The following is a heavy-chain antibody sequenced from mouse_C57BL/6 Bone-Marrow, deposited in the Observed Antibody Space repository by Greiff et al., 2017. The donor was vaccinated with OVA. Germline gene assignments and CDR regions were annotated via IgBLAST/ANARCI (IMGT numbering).Heavy chain of an antibody. CDR1: GFSFNTYA. Sequence: EADGGLVQPKGSLKLSCAASGFSFNTYAMNWVRQAPGKGLEWVARLRSKSNNYATYYADSVKDRFTISRDDSESMLYLQMNNLKTEDTAMYYCVRHWYYGSSPWFAYWGQGTLVTVSA. V-gene: IGHV10-1*01. CDR2: LRSKSNNYAT. J-gene: IGHJ3*01. D-gene: IGHD1-1*01. CDR3: VRHWYYGSSPWFAY.